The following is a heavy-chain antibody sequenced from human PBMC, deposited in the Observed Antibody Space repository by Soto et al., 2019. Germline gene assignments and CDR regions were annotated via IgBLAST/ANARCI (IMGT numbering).Heavy chain of an antibody. CDR1: GFTFRNYA. D-gene: IGHD3-10*01. CDR2: ISRDGTNK. J-gene: IGHJ4*02. Sequence: ESGGGVVQPGRSLRLSCAASGFTFRNYAIHWVRQAPGKGLEWVAVISRDGTNKYYVDSVKGRFTISRDNSRDTVYLQMNSLRDEDSAMFYCARSRSGAVADSFDFWGQGTLVTVSS. CDR3: ARSRSGAVADSFDF. V-gene: IGHV3-30*04.